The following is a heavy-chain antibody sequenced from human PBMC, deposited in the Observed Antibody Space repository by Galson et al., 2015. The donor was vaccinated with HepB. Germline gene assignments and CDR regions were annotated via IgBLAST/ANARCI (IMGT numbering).Heavy chain of an antibody. V-gene: IGHV3-30*18. CDR3: AKDGVLLWFRELLSQTGIGYFDY. Sequence: SLRLSCAASGFTFSSYGMHWVRQAPGKGLEWVAVISYDGSNKYYADSVKGRFTISRDNSKNTLYLQMNSLRAEDTAVYYCAKDGVLLWFRELLSQTGIGYFDYWGQGTLVTVSS. CDR1: GFTFSSYG. D-gene: IGHD3-10*01. J-gene: IGHJ4*02. CDR2: ISYDGSNK.